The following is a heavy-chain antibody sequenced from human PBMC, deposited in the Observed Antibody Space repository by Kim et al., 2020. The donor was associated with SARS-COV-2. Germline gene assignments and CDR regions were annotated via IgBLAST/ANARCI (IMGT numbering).Heavy chain of an antibody. D-gene: IGHD3-10*01. Sequence: APVKGRFTISRDDSKNTRYLQMNSLKTEDTAVYYCTTLQLLWFGERPFDPWGQGTLVTVSS. CDR3: TTLQLLWFGERPFDP. V-gene: IGHV3-15*01. J-gene: IGHJ5*02.